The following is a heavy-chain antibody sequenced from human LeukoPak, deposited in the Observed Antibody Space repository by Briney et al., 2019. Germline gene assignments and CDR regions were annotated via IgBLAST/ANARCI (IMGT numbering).Heavy chain of an antibody. CDR1: GYTFTNND. Sequence: ASVKVSCKASGYTFTNNDIHWVRQATGQRLEWMGWMHPNSDDTGYAQKFQGRVTMTRNTSISTAYMELSSLRPEDTAVYYCARDLGYCSSTSCYPGAFDIWGQGTMVTVSS. CDR2: MHPNSDDT. V-gene: IGHV1-8*01. D-gene: IGHD2-2*01. J-gene: IGHJ3*02. CDR3: ARDLGYCSSTSCYPGAFDI.